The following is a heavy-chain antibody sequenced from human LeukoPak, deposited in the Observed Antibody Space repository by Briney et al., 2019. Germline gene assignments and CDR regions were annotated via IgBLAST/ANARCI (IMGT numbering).Heavy chain of an antibody. D-gene: IGHD2-21*02. V-gene: IGHV4-30-4*07. CDR1: GGSISSGGYS. CDR2: IYYSGST. CDR3: ARSVVVTATLNWFDP. J-gene: IGHJ5*02. Sequence: PSETLSLTCAVSGGSISSGGYSWSWIRQPPGKGLEWMGYIYYSGSTYYNPSLKSRVTISVDTSKYQFSLKLSSVTAADTAVYYCARSVVVTATLNWFDPWGQGTLVTVSS.